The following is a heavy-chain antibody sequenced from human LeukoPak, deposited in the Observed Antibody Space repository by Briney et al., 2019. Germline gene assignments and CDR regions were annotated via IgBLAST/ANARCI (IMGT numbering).Heavy chain of an antibody. J-gene: IGHJ4*02. CDR3: ARAEWELLYYFDY. CDR1: GFTFSSYA. CDR2: ISYDGSNK. V-gene: IGHV3-30-3*01. D-gene: IGHD1-26*01. Sequence: GGSLRLSCAASGFTFSSYAMHWVRQAPGKGLEWVAVISYDGSNKYYADSVKGRFTISRDNSKNTLYLQMNSLRAEDTAVYYCARAEWELLYYFDYWGQGTLVTVSS.